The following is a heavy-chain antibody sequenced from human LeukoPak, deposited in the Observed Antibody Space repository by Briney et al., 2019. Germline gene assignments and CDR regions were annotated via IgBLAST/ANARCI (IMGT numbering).Heavy chain of an antibody. V-gene: IGHV1-46*01. Sequence: ASVKVSCKASGYTFTSYYMHWVRQAPGQGLEWMGIINPSGGSTSYAQKFQGRVTVTRDTSTSTVYMELSSLRSEDTAVYYCARDVPSLYGMDVWGQGTTVTVSS. CDR2: INPSGGST. CDR1: GYTFTSYY. J-gene: IGHJ6*02. CDR3: ARDVPSLYGMDV.